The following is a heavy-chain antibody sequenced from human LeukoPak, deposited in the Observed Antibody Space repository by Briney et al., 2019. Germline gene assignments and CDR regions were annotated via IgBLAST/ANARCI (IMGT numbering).Heavy chain of an antibody. CDR1: GYTFTGYY. Sequence: ASVTVSCKASGYTFTGYYMHWVRQAPGQGLEWMGWINPNSGGTNYAQKFQGRVTMTRDTSINTAYMELSRLRSDDTAVYYCARDLGKYNWNYGLAGYWGQGTLVTVSS. CDR2: INPNSGGT. J-gene: IGHJ4*02. CDR3: ARDLGKYNWNYGLAGY. D-gene: IGHD1-7*01. V-gene: IGHV1-2*02.